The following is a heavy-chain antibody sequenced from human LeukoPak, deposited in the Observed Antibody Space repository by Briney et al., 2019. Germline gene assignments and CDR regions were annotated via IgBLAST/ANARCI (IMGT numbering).Heavy chain of an antibody. Sequence: SETLSLTCTVSGGSISSSSYYWGWIRQPPGKGLEWIGSIYYSGSTYYNPSLKSRVTISVDTSKNQFSLKLSSVTAADTAVYYCARVPYYYDSGVGYWGQGTLVTVSS. V-gene: IGHV4-39*07. D-gene: IGHD3-22*01. CDR1: GGSISSSSYY. J-gene: IGHJ4*02. CDR3: ARVPYYYDSGVGY. CDR2: IYYSGST.